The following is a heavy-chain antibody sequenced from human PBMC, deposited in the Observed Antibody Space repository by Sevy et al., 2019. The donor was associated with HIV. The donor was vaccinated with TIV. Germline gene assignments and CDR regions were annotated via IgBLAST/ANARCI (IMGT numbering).Heavy chain of an antibody. CDR3: SFSKGVFGVVMTSFFFDF. V-gene: IGHV1-18*01. Sequence: ASVKVSCKASGYTFTSYGIAWVRQAPGQGLEWMGWISAYNGNTNYAREFQGRLTMTTDTSTTTVYMDLRSMRSDDTAVYYCSFSKGVFGVVMTSFFFDFWGQGTPVTVSS. CDR2: ISAYNGNT. D-gene: IGHD3-3*01. J-gene: IGHJ4*02. CDR1: GYTFTSYG.